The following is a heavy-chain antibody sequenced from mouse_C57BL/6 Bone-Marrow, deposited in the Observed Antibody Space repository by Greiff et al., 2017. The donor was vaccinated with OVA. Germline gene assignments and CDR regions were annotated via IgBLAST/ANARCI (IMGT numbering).Heavy chain of an antibody. V-gene: IGHV1-82*01. CDR1: GYAFSSSW. CDR2: IYPGDGDT. J-gene: IGHJ4*01. D-gene: IGHD4-1*01. Sequence: QVQLQQSGHELVKPGASVKISCKASGYAFSSSWMNWVQQRPGTGLEWIGRIYPGDGDTNYNGKFKGKATLTADKSSSTAYMQLSSLTSEDSAVYFCARWNWVYAMDYWGQGTSVTVSS. CDR3: ARWNWVYAMDY.